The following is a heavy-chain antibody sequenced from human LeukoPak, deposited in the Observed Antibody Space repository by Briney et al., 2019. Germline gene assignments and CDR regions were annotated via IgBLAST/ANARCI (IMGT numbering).Heavy chain of an antibody. V-gene: IGHV3-15*01. CDR2: IKSKTDGGTT. D-gene: IGHD4-23*01. CDR1: GFTFSNAW. CDR3: AKDSEWDYAGYFDY. J-gene: IGHJ4*02. Sequence: GGSLRLSCAASGFTFSNAWMSWVRQAPGKGLEWVGRIKSKTDGGTTDYAAPVKGRFTISRDDSKNTLYLQMNSLKTEDTAVYYCAKDSEWDYAGYFDYWGQGTLVTVSS.